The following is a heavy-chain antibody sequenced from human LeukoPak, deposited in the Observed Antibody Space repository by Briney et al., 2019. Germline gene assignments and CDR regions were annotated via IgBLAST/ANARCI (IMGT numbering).Heavy chain of an antibody. CDR1: GYTFTSYA. CDR2: INAGNGNT. J-gene: IGHJ4*02. D-gene: IGHD3-22*01. V-gene: IGHV1-3*03. Sequence: ASVKVSCKASGYTFTSYAMHWVRQAPGQRLEWMGWINAGNGNTKYSQEFQGRVTITRDTSASTAYMELSSLRSEDMAVYYCARAADSSGSPDYWGQGTLVTVSS. CDR3: ARAADSSGSPDY.